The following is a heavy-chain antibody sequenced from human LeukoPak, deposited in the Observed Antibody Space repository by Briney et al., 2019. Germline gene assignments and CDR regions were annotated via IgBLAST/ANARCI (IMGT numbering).Heavy chain of an antibody. J-gene: IGHJ4*02. D-gene: IGHD6-19*01. CDR3: ARDGDGSGWYADTYYFDY. V-gene: IGHV3-33*01. Sequence: PGRSLRLSCAASGFTFSSYGMHWVRQAPGKGLEWVAVIWYDGSNKYYADSVKGRFTISRDNAKNSLYLQMNSLRDEDTAVYYCARDGDGSGWYADTYYFDYWGQRTLVTVSS. CDR2: IWYDGSNK. CDR1: GFTFSSYG.